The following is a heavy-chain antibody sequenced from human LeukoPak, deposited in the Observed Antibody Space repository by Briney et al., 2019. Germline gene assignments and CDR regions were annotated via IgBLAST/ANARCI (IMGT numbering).Heavy chain of an antibody. CDR3: MKDSY. V-gene: IGHV3-30*02. CDR2: IQYDGSNK. Sequence: GGSLRLSCVASGFTFSSYGMHWVRQAPGKGLEWVAFIQYDGSNKYYADSVKGRLTISRDNSKNTVYLQMNSLRVEDTAVYYCMKDSYWGQGTLVTVSS. J-gene: IGHJ4*02. CDR1: GFTFSSYG.